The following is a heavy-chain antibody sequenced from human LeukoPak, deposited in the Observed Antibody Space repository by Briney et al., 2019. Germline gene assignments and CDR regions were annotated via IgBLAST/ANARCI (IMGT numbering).Heavy chain of an antibody. CDR3: ARDPSRAVAGSGY. J-gene: IGHJ4*02. V-gene: IGHV3-23*01. CDR1: GFTFSSYA. Sequence: GGSLRLSCAASGFTFSSYAMSWVRQAPVKGLEWVSAISGSGGSTYYADSVKGRFTISRDNSKNTLYLQMNSLRVEDTALYFCARDPSRAVAGSGYWGQGTLVTVSS. CDR2: ISGSGGST. D-gene: IGHD6-19*01.